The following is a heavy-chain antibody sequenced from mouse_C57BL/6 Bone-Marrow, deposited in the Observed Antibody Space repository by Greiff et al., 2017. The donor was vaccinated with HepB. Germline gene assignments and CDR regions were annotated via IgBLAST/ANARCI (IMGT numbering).Heavy chain of an antibody. J-gene: IGHJ3*01. CDR1: GYTFTSYW. CDR2: IAPNSGGT. V-gene: IGHV1-72*01. CDR3: ARFPFAY. Sequence: QVQLQQPGAELVKPGASVKLSCKASGYTFTSYWMHWVKPRPGRGLEWIGRIAPNSGGTKYNEKFKSKATLTVDKPSSTAYMQLSSLTSEDSAVYYCARFPFAYWGQGTLVTVSA.